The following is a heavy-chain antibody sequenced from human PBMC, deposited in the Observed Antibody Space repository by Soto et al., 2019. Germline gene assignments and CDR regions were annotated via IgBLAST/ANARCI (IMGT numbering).Heavy chain of an antibody. CDR1: GYTFTRYT. Sequence: GASVKVSCKASGYTFTRYTMNWVLQAPGQRLEWMGWISPDNGNTKSSQKFQDRVIITRDTSASTAYMDLSSLRSEDTAVYYCARGIATGQLDPWGQGTLVTVSS. V-gene: IGHV1-3*01. D-gene: IGHD2-15*01. J-gene: IGHJ5*02. CDR2: ISPDNGNT. CDR3: ARGIATGQLDP.